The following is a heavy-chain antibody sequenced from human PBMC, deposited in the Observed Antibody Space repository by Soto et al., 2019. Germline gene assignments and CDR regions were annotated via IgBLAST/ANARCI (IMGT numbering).Heavy chain of an antibody. J-gene: IGHJ4*02. CDR1: GFSFGDYW. Sequence: LRLSCAASGFSFGDYWMSWVRQAPGKGLEWVAHMKKDGSEKYYVDSVKGRFTVSRDNTKSSLYLQMSSLRAEDTAVYYCAKLGSGYYTGLYFDYWGQGTLVTVSS. CDR2: MKKDGSEK. CDR3: AKLGSGYYTGLYFDY. V-gene: IGHV3-7*03. D-gene: IGHD3-3*01.